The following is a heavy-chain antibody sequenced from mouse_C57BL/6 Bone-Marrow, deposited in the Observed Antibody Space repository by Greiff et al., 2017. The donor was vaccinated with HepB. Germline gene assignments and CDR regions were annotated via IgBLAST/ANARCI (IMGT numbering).Heavy chain of an antibody. D-gene: IGHD2-3*01. J-gene: IGHJ4*01. V-gene: IGHV5-4*01. Sequence: DVKLVESGGGLVKPGGSLKLSCAASGFTFSSYAMSWVRQTPEKRLEWVATISDGGSYTYYTDNLKGRFTISRDNAKNNLYLQMSHLKSEDTAMYYCAREDFAGYWDYAMDYWGRGTSVTVSS. CDR3: AREDFAGYWDYAMDY. CDR2: ISDGGSYT. CDR1: GFTFSSYA.